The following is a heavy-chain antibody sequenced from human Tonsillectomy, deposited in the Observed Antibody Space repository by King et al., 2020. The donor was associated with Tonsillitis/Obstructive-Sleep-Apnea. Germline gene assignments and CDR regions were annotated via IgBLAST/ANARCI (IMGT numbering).Heavy chain of an antibody. CDR3: ARAPGRCSSTSCYDYYYYYMDV. CDR2: ISAYHDNT. D-gene: IGHD2-2*01. J-gene: IGHJ6*03. V-gene: IGHV1-18*01. Sequence: QLVQSGTEVKKPGASVKVSCKASGYTFASYGIIWVRQAPGQGLEWMGWISAYHDNTNYAQKFQGRVTMTTDTSTSTAYMELRSLRSDDTAVYYFARAPGRCSSTSCYDYYYYYMDVWGKGTTVTVSS. CDR1: GYTFASYG.